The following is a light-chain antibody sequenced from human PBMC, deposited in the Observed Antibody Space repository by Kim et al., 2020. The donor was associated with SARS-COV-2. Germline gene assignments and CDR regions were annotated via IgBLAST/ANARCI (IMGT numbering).Light chain of an antibody. CDR1: STNTGPSA. V-gene: IGLV1-44*01. CDR3: AARDDTLNGHVV. CDR2: SDN. J-gene: IGLJ2*01. Sequence: VTTACPGRSTNTGPSAVNRDQHRPGAAPNLLIYSDNQRPSGVPDRFSGSKSGTSAALAISGLQSEDEADYYCAARDDTLNGHVVFGGGTQLTVL.